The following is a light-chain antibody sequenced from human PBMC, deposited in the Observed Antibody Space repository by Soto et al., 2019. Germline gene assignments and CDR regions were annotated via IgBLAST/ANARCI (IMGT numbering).Light chain of an antibody. CDR1: SSDVGSYNL. CDR2: EVS. J-gene: IGLJ1*01. V-gene: IGLV2-23*02. Sequence: QSALTQPASVSGSPGQSITISCTGTSSDVGSYNLVSWYQQHPGKAPKLMIYEVSKRPSGVSNRFSGSKSGDTASLTISGLQAEDDADYYCCSYAGSSLYVFGTGTKLTVL. CDR3: CSYAGSSLYV.